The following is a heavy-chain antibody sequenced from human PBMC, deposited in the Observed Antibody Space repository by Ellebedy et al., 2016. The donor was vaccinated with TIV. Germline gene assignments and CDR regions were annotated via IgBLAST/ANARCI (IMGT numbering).Heavy chain of an antibody. CDR3: AVRSDGDFGCY. V-gene: IGHV3-23*01. J-gene: IGHJ4*02. Sequence: PGGSLRLSCAASGFTFSSYAINWVRQAPGKGLAWISAITTSGGSTYYADSVEDRFTISRDNSKNTLYLQMNSLRAEDTAVYYCAVRSDGDFGCYWGQGTLVTVSS. CDR1: GFTFSSYA. D-gene: IGHD3-16*01. CDR2: ITTSGGST.